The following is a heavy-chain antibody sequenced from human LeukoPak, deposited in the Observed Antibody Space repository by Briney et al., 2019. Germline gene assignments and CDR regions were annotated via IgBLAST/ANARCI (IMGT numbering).Heavy chain of an antibody. CDR1: GFTVSSNY. V-gene: IGHV3-53*01. D-gene: IGHD3-10*01. Sequence: QTGGSLRLSCAASGFTVSSNYMSWVRQAPGKGLEWVSVIYSGGSTYYADSVKGRFTISRDNSKNTLYLQMNSLRAEDTAVYYCARIVRFEELQRDYWGQGTLVTVSS. CDR2: IYSGGST. CDR3: ARIVRFEELQRDY. J-gene: IGHJ4*02.